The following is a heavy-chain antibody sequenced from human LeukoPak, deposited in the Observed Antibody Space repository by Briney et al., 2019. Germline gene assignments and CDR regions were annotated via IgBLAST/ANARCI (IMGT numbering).Heavy chain of an antibody. CDR1: LVAPSVFY. V-gene: IGHV4-59*01. Sequence: SETLSLTSTVSLVAPSVFYWGSIWQPPGKGLEWIGYIYYSGSTNYNPSLKSRVTISVDTSKNQFSLNLSSVTAADTAVYYCASGVAVAGDFDYWGQGTLVTVSS. D-gene: IGHD6-19*01. J-gene: IGHJ4*02. CDR2: IYYSGST. CDR3: ASGVAVAGDFDY.